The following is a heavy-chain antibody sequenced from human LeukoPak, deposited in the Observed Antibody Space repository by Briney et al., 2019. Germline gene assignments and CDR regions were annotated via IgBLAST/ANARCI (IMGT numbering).Heavy chain of an antibody. CDR3: AGTTSEHYYYYYGMDV. Sequence: SQTLSLTCAISGDNVSTNNVAWNWIRQSPSRGLEWLGRTYYRSKWYNDYAVSVKSRITINPDTSKNQFSLQLNSVTPEDTAVYYCAGTTSEHYYYYYGMDVWGQGTTVTVSS. CDR2: TYYRSKWYN. CDR1: GDNVSTNNVA. D-gene: IGHD1-7*01. J-gene: IGHJ6*02. V-gene: IGHV6-1*01.